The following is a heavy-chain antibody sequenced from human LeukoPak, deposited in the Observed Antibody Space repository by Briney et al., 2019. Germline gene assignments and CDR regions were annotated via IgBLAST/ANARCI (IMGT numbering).Heavy chain of an antibody. J-gene: IGHJ1*01. Sequence: SETLSLTCTVSGGSISSYYWSWSRRPAGKGLEWIGRIYTSGTTNYNPSLKSRVTMSVDTSRNQFSLKLSSVTAADTAVYYCARDSGDYGNWGHFQHWGQGTLVTVSS. D-gene: IGHD4-17*01. CDR3: ARDSGDYGNWGHFQH. V-gene: IGHV4-4*07. CDR2: IYTSGTT. CDR1: GGSISSYY.